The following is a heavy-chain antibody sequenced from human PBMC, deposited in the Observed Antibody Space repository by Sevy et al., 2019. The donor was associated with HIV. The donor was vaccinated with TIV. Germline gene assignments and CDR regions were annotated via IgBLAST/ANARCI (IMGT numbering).Heavy chain of an antibody. CDR1: GFTFSDYY. CDR3: AKHRDTLAAAAYLDH. D-gene: IGHD6-13*01. J-gene: IGHJ4*02. Sequence: GGSLRLSCTASGFTFSDYYMSWIRQAPGKGLEWVSDISSSRTYANHADSVKGRFTISRDNSKNMLYLQMNSLRPEDTALYSCAKHRDTLAAAAYLDHWGQGTLVTVSS. V-gene: IGHV3-11*06. CDR2: ISSSRTYA.